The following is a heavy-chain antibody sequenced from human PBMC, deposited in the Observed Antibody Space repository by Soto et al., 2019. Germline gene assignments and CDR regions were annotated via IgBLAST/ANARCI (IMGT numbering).Heavy chain of an antibody. CDR1: EFTFSNYA. CDR2: ISDNGGTT. D-gene: IGHD1-1*01. Sequence: GGSLRLSCAASEFTFSNYAMSWVRQAPGKGLEWVSSISDNGGTTYYADSVKGRFTISRDNSKNTLYLQMNSLRAEDTAVYYCARDQMLLRSKTTTAKSSLGYWGQGTLVTVSS. V-gene: IGHV3-23*01. J-gene: IGHJ4*02. CDR3: ARDQMLLRSKTTTAKSSLGY.